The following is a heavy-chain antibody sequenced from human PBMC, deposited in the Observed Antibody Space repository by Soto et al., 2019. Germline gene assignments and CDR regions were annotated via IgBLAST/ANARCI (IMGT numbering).Heavy chain of an antibody. CDR2: INHSGST. CDR1: GGSFSGYY. D-gene: IGHD6-6*01. J-gene: IGHJ4*02. V-gene: IGHV4-34*01. CDR3: ARGVEYSSSSVYY. Sequence: SETLSLTCAVYGGSFSGYYWSWIRQPPGKGLEWIGEINHSGSTNYNPSLKSRVTISVDTSKNQFSLKLSSVTAADTAVYYCARGVEYSSSSVYYWGQGTLVTVSS.